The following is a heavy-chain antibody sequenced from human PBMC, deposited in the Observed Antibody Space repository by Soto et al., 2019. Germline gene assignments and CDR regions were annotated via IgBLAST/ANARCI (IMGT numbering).Heavy chain of an antibody. CDR2: IYWDDEK. V-gene: IGHV2-5*02. CDR3: AQVGGLEQWVYRRDH. CDR1: GFSLTTTGVG. J-gene: IGHJ4*02. D-gene: IGHD6-19*01. Sequence: QITLKESGPSLVKPTQTLTLTCTFSGFSLTTTGVGVVWICQPPGKALEWLALIYWDDEKHYSPSLRRRLTVPTDNSKNKVGLTLTSVDAADTGAYSCAQVGGLEQWVYRRDHWGQGTRVTVSS.